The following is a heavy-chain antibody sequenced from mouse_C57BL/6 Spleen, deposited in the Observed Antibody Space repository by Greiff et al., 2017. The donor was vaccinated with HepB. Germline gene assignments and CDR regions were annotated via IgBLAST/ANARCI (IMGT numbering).Heavy chain of an antibody. CDR1: GYTFTDYN. J-gene: IGHJ2*01. D-gene: IGHD2-5*01. CDR2: INPNNGGT. CDR3: ARGDSNSYYFDY. V-gene: IGHV1-22*01. Sequence: VHVKQSGPELVKPGASVKMSCKASGYTFTDYNMHWVKQSNGKSLEWIGYINPNNGGTSYNQKFKGKATLTVNKSSSTAYMELRSLTSEDSAVYYCARGDSNSYYFDYWGQGTTLTVSS.